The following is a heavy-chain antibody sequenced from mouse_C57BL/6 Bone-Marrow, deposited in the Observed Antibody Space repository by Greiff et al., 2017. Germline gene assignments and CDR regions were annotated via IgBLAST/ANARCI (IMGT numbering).Heavy chain of an antibody. J-gene: IGHJ3*01. V-gene: IGHV1-81*01. CDR2: IYPRSGNT. D-gene: IGHD2-4*01. CDR1: GYTFTSYG. CDR3: ASVDYDWFAY. Sequence: VQLVESGAELARPGASVKLSCKASGYTFTSYGIRWVKQRPGQGLEWIGEIYPRSGNTYYNEKFKGKATLTADKSSSTAYMELSSLTSEDSAVYFCASVDYDWFAYWGRGTLVTVSA.